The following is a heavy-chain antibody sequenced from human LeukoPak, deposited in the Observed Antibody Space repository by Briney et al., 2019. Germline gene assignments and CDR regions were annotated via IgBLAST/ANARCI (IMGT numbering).Heavy chain of an antibody. CDR1: GYTFTSYG. CDR3: ARGAAYYYDSSGPGDY. Sequence: ASVKVSCKASGYTFTSYGISWVRQAPGQGLEWMGWISAYNGNTNYAQKLQGRVTMTTDTSTSTAYMELRSPRSDDTAVYYCARGAAYYYDSSGPGDYWGQGTLVTVSS. CDR2: ISAYNGNT. V-gene: IGHV1-18*01. J-gene: IGHJ4*02. D-gene: IGHD3-22*01.